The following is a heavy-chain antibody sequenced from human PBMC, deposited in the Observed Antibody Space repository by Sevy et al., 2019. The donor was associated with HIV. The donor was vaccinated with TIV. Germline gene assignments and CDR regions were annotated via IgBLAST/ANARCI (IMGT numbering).Heavy chain of an antibody. CDR1: GFTFDNYW. J-gene: IGHJ4*02. V-gene: IGHV3-7*01. CDR3: ARRYFDL. CDR2: IRQDGNEI. Sequence: GGSLRLSCVASGFTFDNYWMQWVRQAPGKGLEWVANIRQDGNEIYYADSVKGRFTISRDNAKESLYLQMSNLRVEDTAIYYCARRYFDLWGKGILVTVSS.